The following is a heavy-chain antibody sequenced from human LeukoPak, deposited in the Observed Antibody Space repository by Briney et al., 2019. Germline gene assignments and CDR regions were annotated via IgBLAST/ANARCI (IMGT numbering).Heavy chain of an antibody. V-gene: IGHV3-33*01. J-gene: IGHJ4*02. D-gene: IGHD3-10*01. CDR1: GFSFSSHD. CDR2: VWSDGSNK. Sequence: GTSLRLSCAASGFSFSSHDMHWVRQAPGKGLEWVSVVWSDGSNKYYADSVKGRFTISRDNSRNTVYLQMNSLRDEGTAVYYCASGTYYGAGSWGYWGQGTLVTVSS. CDR3: ASGTYYGAGSWGY.